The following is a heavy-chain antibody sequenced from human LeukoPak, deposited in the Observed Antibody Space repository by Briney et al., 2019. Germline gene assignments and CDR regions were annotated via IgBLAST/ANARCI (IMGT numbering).Heavy chain of an antibody. V-gene: IGHV3-7*01. CDR3: AREGGSSGWYDAFHI. CDR1: GFTFNNFA. CDR2: INQDGSEK. Sequence: GGSLRLSCAASGFTFNNFAMSWVRQAPGKGLEWVASINQDGSEKYCVDSVKGRFTISRDNTKNLVYLQINSLRAEDTAVHYCAREGGSSGWYDAFHIWGQGTMVTVSS. D-gene: IGHD6-19*01. J-gene: IGHJ3*02.